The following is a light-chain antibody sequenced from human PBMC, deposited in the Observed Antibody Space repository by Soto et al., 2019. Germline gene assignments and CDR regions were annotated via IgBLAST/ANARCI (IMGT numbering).Light chain of an antibody. Sequence: EIVMTQDPVSLSVSPGERVTLSCRASQAIRTNLAWYQQKVGQAPRLLIYGSSTRATGIPARFSGSGSGTEFTLTISSLQSEDFAVYYCQQYNHWPPGYTFDQGTKVDIK. CDR3: QQYNHWPPGYT. V-gene: IGKV3-15*01. J-gene: IGKJ2*01. CDR1: QAIRTN. CDR2: GSS.